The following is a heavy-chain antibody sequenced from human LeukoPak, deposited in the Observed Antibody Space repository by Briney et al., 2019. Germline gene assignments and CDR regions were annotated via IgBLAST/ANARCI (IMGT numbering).Heavy chain of an antibody. D-gene: IGHD6-13*01. Sequence: GGSLTLSCAASGFTSSSYSMNWVRQAPGKGLEWVSSISGSSSYIYYADSVKGRFTISRDNAKNSLYLQMNSLRAEDTAVYYCARAAIAATGKYWSGPCGQGTLVTVSS. CDR2: ISGSSSYI. CDR1: GFTSSSYS. V-gene: IGHV3-21*01. J-gene: IGHJ5*02. CDR3: ARAAIAATGKYWSGP.